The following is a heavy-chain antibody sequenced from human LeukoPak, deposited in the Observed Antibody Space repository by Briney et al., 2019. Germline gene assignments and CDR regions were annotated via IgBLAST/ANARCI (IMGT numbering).Heavy chain of an antibody. D-gene: IGHD3-22*01. V-gene: IGHV4-30-4*08. CDR2: IYYSGST. CDR3: ARTYYYDSSGYIHSDY. CDR1: GGSISSGDYY. J-gene: IGHJ4*02. Sequence: PSETLSLTCTVSGGSISSGDYYWSWVRQPPGKGLEWIGYIYYSGSTYYNPSLKSRVTISVDTSKNQFSLKLSSVTAADTAVYYCARTYYYDSSGYIHSDYWGQGTLVTVSS.